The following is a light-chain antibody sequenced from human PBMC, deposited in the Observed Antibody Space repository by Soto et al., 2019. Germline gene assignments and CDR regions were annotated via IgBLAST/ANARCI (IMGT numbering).Light chain of an antibody. CDR1: SSNIGSNS. CDR2: SSN. J-gene: IGLJ2*01. V-gene: IGLV1-44*01. CDR3: AALDDSLNGVV. Sequence: QSVLTQPPSASGTPGQRVTISCSGSSSNIGSNSVNWYQQLPGTAPKLLMYSSNQRPSGVPYRFSGSKSGTSASLAISGLQSEDEADYYCAALDDSLNGVVFGGGTELTVL.